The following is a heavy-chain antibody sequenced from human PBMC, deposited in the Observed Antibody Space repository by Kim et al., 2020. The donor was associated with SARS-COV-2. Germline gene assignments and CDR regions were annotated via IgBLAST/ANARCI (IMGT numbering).Heavy chain of an antibody. J-gene: IGHJ4*02. CDR3: VSESLPGYNYGWGPSEY. D-gene: IGHD5-18*01. CDR1: GYTFSSYA. CDR2: INTNTGNP. V-gene: IGHV7-4-1*02. Sequence: ASVKVSCKASGYTFSSYAMNWVRQAPGQGLEWMGWINTNTGNPTYAQAFTGRFVFSLDTSVSTAYLQISSLKAEDTAVYYCVSESLPGYNYGWGPSEYWGQGTLVTVSS.